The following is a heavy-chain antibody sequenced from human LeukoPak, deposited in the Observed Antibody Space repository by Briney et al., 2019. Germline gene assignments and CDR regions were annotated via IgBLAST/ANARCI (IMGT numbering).Heavy chain of an antibody. D-gene: IGHD1-26*01. V-gene: IGHV1-69*05. CDR2: IIPIFGTA. Sequence: SVKVSCKASGGTFSSYAISWVRQAPGQGLEWMGRIIPIFGTANYAQKFQGRVTITTDESASTAYMELSSPRSEDTAAYYCARVKRLGIVGAPLDYWGQGTLVTVSS. J-gene: IGHJ4*02. CDR1: GGTFSSYA. CDR3: ARVKRLGIVGAPLDY.